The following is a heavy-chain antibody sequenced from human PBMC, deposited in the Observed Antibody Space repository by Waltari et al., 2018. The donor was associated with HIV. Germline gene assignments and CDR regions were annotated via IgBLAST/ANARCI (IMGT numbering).Heavy chain of an antibody. Sequence: EEQLVEAGGGGVIQPGGSLRLSCVGSGFTFSHYAINGVRQAPGKGLEWIAYISSESTNVQYADSVKGRFTVSRDNAKESLYLQMNSLRDGDTAVYYCARDTLNFYFGLDVWGQGTTVTVSS. J-gene: IGHJ6*02. CDR1: GFTFSHYA. CDR3: ARDTLNFYFGLDV. CDR2: ISSESTNV. V-gene: IGHV3-48*02. D-gene: IGHD3-9*01.